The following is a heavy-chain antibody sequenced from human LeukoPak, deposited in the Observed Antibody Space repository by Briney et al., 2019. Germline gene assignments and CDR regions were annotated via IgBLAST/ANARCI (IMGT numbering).Heavy chain of an antibody. Sequence: SETLSLTCTVSGGSISSYYWSWIRQPPGKGLEWIGYIYYSGSTNYNPSLKSRVTISVDTSKNQFSLKLSSVTAADTAVYYCAGASSSTSCSDYWGQGTLVTVSS. CDR2: IYYSGST. CDR1: GGSISSYY. J-gene: IGHJ4*02. V-gene: IGHV4-59*01. CDR3: AGASSSTSCSDY. D-gene: IGHD2-2*01.